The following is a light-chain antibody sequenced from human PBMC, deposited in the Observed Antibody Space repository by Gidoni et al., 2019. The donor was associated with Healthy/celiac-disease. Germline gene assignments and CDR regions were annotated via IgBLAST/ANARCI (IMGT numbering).Light chain of an antibody. CDR2: GNS. Sequence: QSVLTPPPSVSGAPGQRVTIPCTGSSSNIGAGYDVHWYQQLPGTAPKLPIYGNSNRPSGVPDRFSGSKSGTSASLAITGLQAEDEADYYCQSYDSSHVVFGGGTKLTVL. CDR3: QSYDSSHVV. V-gene: IGLV1-40*01. CDR1: SSNIGAGYD. J-gene: IGLJ2*01.